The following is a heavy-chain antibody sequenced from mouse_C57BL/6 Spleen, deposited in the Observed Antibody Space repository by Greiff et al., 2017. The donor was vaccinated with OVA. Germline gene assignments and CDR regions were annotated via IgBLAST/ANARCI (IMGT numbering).Heavy chain of an antibody. CDR1: GYTFTSYW. Sequence: VQLQQPGAELVKPGASVKLSCKASGYTFTSYWMQWVKQRPGQGLEWIGEIDPSDSYTNYNQKFKGKATLTVDTSSSTAYMQLSSLTSEDSAVYYCARSDNMDYWGQGTSVTVSS. CDR3: ARSDNMDY. V-gene: IGHV1-50*01. CDR2: IDPSDSYT. J-gene: IGHJ4*01.